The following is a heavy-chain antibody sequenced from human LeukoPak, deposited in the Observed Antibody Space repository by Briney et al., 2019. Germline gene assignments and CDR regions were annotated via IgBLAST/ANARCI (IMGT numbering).Heavy chain of an antibody. CDR2: IYTSGST. CDR3: PAEDGLRYFDGYDY. CDR1: GGSISSGSYY. D-gene: IGHD3-9*01. V-gene: IGHV4-61*02. Sequence: SETLSLTCTVSGGSISSGSYYWSWIRQPAGKGLEWIGRIYTSGSTNYNPSLKSRVTISVDTPKNQFSLKLSSVTAADTAVYYFPAEDGLRYFDGYDYWGQGTLVTVSS. J-gene: IGHJ4*02.